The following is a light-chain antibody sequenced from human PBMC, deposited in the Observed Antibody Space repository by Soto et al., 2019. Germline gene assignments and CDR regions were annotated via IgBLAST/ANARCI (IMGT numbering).Light chain of an antibody. Sequence: SYELTQPLSVSVALGQTARITCGGNNIGSKNVHWYQQKPGQAPVLVIYRDCNRPSGIPERFSGSNSGNTATLTISRAQAGDAADYSCEVWDSNKVFGGGTKLTVL. CDR1: NIGSKN. J-gene: IGLJ2*01. V-gene: IGLV3-9*01. CDR3: EVWDSNKV. CDR2: RDC.